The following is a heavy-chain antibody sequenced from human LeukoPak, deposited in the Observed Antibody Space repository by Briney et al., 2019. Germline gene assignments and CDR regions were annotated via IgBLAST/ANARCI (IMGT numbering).Heavy chain of an antibody. CDR3: ARDSMSSGYYGLDAFDI. V-gene: IGHV4-4*07. D-gene: IGHD3-22*01. Sequence: PSETLSLTCTVSGGSISSYYWSWIRQPAGKGLEWIGRIYTSGSTNYNPSLKSRVTISVDTSKNQFSLKLSSVTAADTAVYYCARDSMSSGYYGLDAFDIWGQGTMVTVSS. CDR1: GGSISSYY. CDR2: IYTSGST. J-gene: IGHJ3*02.